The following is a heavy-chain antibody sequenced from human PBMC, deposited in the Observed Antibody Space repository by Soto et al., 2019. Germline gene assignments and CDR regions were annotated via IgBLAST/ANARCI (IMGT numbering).Heavy chain of an antibody. CDR1: GYDFTSYG. CDR3: ARGRIVASIHDAFEI. J-gene: IGHJ3*02. Sequence: QGQLLQSGAELKKPGASVRVSCRASGYDFTSYGISWVRQAPGQGLEWVSWISAYNGKRDTAQKFQGRVTMPLDTSTDTAHMELGDLTSADTAVYYCARGRIVASIHDAFEIWGQGTMVAVSS. CDR2: ISAYNGKR. V-gene: IGHV1-18*01. D-gene: IGHD2-21*01.